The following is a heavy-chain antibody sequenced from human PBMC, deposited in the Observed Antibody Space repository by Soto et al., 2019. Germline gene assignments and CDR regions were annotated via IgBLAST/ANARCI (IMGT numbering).Heavy chain of an antibody. J-gene: IGHJ5*02. V-gene: IGHV1-18*01. Sequence: AAVKVSCKASGYTFTSYGISWVRQAPGQGLEWMGWISAYNGNTNYAQKLQGRVTMTTDTSTSTAYMELRSLRSDDTAVYYCARLSVVVAAMVWFDPWGQGTLVTVSS. CDR2: ISAYNGNT. CDR1: GYTFTSYG. CDR3: ARLSVVVAAMVWFDP. D-gene: IGHD2-15*01.